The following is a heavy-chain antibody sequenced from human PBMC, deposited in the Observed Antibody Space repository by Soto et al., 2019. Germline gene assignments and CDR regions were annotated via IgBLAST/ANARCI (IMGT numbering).Heavy chain of an antibody. Sequence: QVQLQESGPGLVKPSETLSLTCTVSGGSISSYYWSWIRQPPGKGLEWIGYIHYSRSTNYTNHNPSLKSRVNISVDTSKNQFSLRLSSVTAADAAVYFCARDEGDAYDIWGQGTMVTVSS. CDR3: ARDEGDAYDI. CDR2: IHYSRST. V-gene: IGHV4-59*01. J-gene: IGHJ3*02. CDR1: GGSISSYY.